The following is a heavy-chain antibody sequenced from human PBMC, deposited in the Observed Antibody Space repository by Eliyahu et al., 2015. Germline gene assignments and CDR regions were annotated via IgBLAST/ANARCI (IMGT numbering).Heavy chain of an antibody. V-gene: IGHV1-58*01. CDR1: GFTFRXSA. J-gene: IGHJ3*02. CDR2: VVGDNNDI. CDR3: AAFPTVDCSGGVCWPDDGFEI. D-gene: IGHD2-8*02. Sequence: QMQVVQSGPEVKKPGTSVRVSCKASGFTFRXSAVQXVRQARGQXLEWIGWVVGDNNDIKYTQXLKERVTITRDLSTGTAYMELSSLRSDDTAVYYCAAFPTVDCSGGVCWPDDGFEIWGQGTLVTVS.